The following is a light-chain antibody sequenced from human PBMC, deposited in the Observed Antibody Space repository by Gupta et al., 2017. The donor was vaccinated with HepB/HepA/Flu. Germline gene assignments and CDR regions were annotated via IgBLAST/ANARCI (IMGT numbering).Light chain of an antibody. CDR3: HQYYSNPFT. Sequence: DIQLTQSPSTLSVSLGDRATITCRASQTINSWLAWYQQHPDEASKLLIYQASTVASSVAPRFSGSGAGTEFTLTIRSVQQDDVATYYCHQYYSNPFTFGPGTKVDIK. J-gene: IGKJ3*01. CDR2: QAS. CDR1: QTINSW. V-gene: IGKV1-5*03.